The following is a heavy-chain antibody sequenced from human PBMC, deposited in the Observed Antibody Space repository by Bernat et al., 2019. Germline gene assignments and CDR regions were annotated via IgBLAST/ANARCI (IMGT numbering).Heavy chain of an antibody. Sequence: QVQLVESGGGVVQPGRSLRLSCAASGFTFSSYGMHWVRQAPGKGLEWVAVISYDGSTKYYADSAKGRFTISRDNSKNTLYLQMNSLRAEDTAVYYCAKDRFTFAENTIFGVAYGMDVWGQGTTVTVSS. V-gene: IGHV3-30*18. D-gene: IGHD3-3*01. J-gene: IGHJ6*02. CDR1: GFTFSSYG. CDR3: AKDRFTFAENTIFGVAYGMDV. CDR2: ISYDGSTK.